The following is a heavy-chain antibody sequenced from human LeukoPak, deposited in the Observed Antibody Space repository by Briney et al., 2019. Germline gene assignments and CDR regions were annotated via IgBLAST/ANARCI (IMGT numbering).Heavy chain of an antibody. CDR1: GGSISSSSYY. CDR3: ATSSGPLDYDYVWGSYRYAHYFDY. J-gene: IGHJ4*02. Sequence: PSETLSLTCTVSGGSISSSSYYWGWIRQPPGKGLEWIGSIYYSGSTYYNPSLKSRVTISVDTSKNQFSLKLSSVTAADTAVYYCATSSGPLDYDYVWGSYRYAHYFDYWGQGTLVTVSS. V-gene: IGHV4-39*01. D-gene: IGHD3-16*02. CDR2: IYYSGST.